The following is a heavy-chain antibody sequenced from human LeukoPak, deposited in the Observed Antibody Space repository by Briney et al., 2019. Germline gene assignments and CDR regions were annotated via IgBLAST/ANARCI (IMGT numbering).Heavy chain of an antibody. CDR2: INPSGGST. V-gene: IGHV1-46*01. CDR1: GYTFTSYY. D-gene: IGHD6-13*01. J-gene: IGHJ4*02. Sequence: ASVKVSCKASGYTFTSYYMHWVRQAPGQGLEWMGIINPSGGSTSYAQKFQGRVTMTRDMSTSTVYMELSSLRSEDTAVYYCATTIAAAGPEPDYWGQGTLVTVSS. CDR3: ATTIAAAGPEPDY.